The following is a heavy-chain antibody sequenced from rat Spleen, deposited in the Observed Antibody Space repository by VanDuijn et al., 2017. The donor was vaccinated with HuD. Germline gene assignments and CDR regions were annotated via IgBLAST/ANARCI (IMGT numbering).Heavy chain of an antibody. Sequence: EVQLVESDGGLVQPGRSLKLSCAASGFTFSDYYMAWVRQAPTKGLEWVATISYDGSSTYYRDSVRGRFTISRDNAKSSLYLQMDSLRSEDTATYYCAKDQAYYYDGTYYYPLGYWGQGVMVTVSS. J-gene: IGHJ2*01. CDR1: GFTFSDYY. CDR3: AKDQAYYYDGTYYYPLGY. D-gene: IGHD1-12*02. V-gene: IGHV5-29*01. CDR2: ISYDGSST.